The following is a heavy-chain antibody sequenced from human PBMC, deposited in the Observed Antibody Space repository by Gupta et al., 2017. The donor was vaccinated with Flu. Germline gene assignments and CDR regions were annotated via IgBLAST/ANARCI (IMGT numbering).Heavy chain of an antibody. D-gene: IGHD1-14*01. J-gene: IGHJ4*02. Sequence: EVQVVESGGGLVQPGGSLRLSCAASGFTFSSYEMNWVRQAPGKGLEWVLYIRGSGSVTDYADAVKGRFTIYRDNTKKSLHLQMNRLRAEDTAVYYCVRDSDVDRNFDYWGQGTMVTVSS. CDR2: IRGSGSVT. CDR1: GFTFSSYE. V-gene: IGHV3-48*03. CDR3: VRDSDVDRNFDY.